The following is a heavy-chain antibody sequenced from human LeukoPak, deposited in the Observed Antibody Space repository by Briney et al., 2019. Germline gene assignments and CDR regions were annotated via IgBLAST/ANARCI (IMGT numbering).Heavy chain of an antibody. CDR2: IIPIFGTA. Sequence: SVKVSCKASGGTFSSYAISWVRQAPGQGLEWMGGIIPIFGTANYAQKFQGRVTITADKSTSTAYMELSSLRSEDTAVYYCARDRGYSYGPSYYYGMDVWGQGTTVTVSS. CDR3: ARDRGYSYGPSYYYGMDV. J-gene: IGHJ6*02. D-gene: IGHD5-18*01. V-gene: IGHV1-69*06. CDR1: GGTFSSYA.